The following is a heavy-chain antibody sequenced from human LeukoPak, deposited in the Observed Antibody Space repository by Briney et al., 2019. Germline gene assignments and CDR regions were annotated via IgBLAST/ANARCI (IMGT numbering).Heavy chain of an antibody. J-gene: IGHJ4*02. CDR3: AKELYYYDSSGSFDY. CDR2: IGVGGGDT. V-gene: IGHV3-23*01. D-gene: IGHD3-22*01. CDR1: GFAFSSHA. Sequence: YPGGSLRLSCAVSGFAFSSHAMSWVRQAPGKGLEWVSGIGVGGGDTYYADSVKGRFTISRDNSKNTLYLQMNNLRAEDTAVYYCAKELYYYDSSGSFDYWGQGTLVAVSS.